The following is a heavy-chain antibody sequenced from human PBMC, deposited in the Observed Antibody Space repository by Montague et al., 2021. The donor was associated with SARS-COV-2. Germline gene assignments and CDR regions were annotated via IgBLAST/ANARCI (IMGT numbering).Heavy chain of an antibody. J-gene: IGHJ5*02. CDR1: NGSINSYY. CDR2: INYGGST. Sequence: SQTLSLTCIVSNGSINSYYWSWVRQPPGKRLEWIGYINYGGSTNYNPSLESRVTMSIDTSKNQFSLKLRSVTAADTAVYFCAREGLHNWFDPWGQGTLVIVSS. V-gene: IGHV4-59*01. CDR3: AREGLHNWFDP.